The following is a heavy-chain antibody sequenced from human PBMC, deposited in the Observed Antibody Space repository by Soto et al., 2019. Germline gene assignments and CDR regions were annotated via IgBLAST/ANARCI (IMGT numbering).Heavy chain of an antibody. D-gene: IGHD3-3*01. J-gene: IGHJ6*02. CDR2: INHSGST. CDR3: ARVRVVIFSYGMDV. Sequence: SETLSLTCAVYGGSFSGSYWSWIRQPPGKGLEWIGEINHSGSTNYNPSLKSRVTISVDTSKNQFSLKLSSVTAADTAVYYCARVRVVIFSYGMDVWGQGTTVTVSS. V-gene: IGHV4-34*01. CDR1: GGSFSGSY.